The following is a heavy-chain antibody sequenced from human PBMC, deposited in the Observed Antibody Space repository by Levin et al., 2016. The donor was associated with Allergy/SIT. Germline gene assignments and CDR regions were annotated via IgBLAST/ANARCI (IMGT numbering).Heavy chain of an antibody. CDR1: GGSISNSSYY. J-gene: IGHJ4*02. Sequence: PSETLSLTCTVSGGSISNSSYYWGWIRQPPGKGLEWIGSIYYSGSTNYNPSLKSRVTISVDTSKNQLSLRLTSVTTADTAVYYCTRGQWLPVFDFWGQGTLVTVSS. D-gene: IGHD6-19*01. CDR2: IYYSGST. CDR3: TRGQWLPVFDF. V-gene: IGHV4-39*07.